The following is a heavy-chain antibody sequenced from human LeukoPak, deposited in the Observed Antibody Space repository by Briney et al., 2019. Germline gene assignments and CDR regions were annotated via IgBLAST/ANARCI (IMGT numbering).Heavy chain of an antibody. Sequence: RASVKVSCKASGYTFTSYGISWVRQAPGQGLERMGWISAYNGNTNYAQKLQGGVTMTTDTSTSTDYMELRSLRSDDAAVYYCARGPGYSSDKRCLSWFDPWGQGSLVTVSS. V-gene: IGHV1-18*01. D-gene: IGHD6-19*01. CDR2: ISAYNGNT. CDR1: GYTFTSYG. J-gene: IGHJ5*02. CDR3: ARGPGYSSDKRCLSWFDP.